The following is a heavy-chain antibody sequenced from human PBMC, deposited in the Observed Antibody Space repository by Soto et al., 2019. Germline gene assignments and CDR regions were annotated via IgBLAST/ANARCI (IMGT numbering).Heavy chain of an antibody. CDR1: GGSISSGDYY. CDR2: IYYSGST. CDR3: ARGRSTVTTFDY. D-gene: IGHD4-17*01. V-gene: IGHV4-30-4*01. J-gene: IGHJ4*02. Sequence: PSETLSLTCTVSGGSISSGDYYWSWIRQPPGKGLEWIGYIYYSGSTYYNPSLKSRVTISVDTSKNQFSLKLSSVTAADTAVYYCARGRSTVTTFDYWGQGTLVTVSS.